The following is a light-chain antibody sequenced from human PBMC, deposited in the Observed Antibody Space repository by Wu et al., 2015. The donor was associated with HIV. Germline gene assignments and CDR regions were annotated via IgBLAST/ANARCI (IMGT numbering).Light chain of an antibody. CDR2: GAS. CDR1: QSVSSNY. Sequence: EIVLTQSPGTLSLSPGERATLSCRASQSVSSNYLAWYQRKPGQAPRLLIYGASRRTTGIPDRFSGSGSGTDFTLTISRLEPEDFAVYYCQHYGTSPWTFGQGTKVEIK. J-gene: IGKJ1*01. V-gene: IGKV3-20*01. CDR3: QHYGTSPWT.